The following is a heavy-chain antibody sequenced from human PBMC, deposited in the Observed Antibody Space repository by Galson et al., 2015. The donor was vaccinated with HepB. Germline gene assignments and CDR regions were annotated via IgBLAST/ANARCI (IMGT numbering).Heavy chain of an antibody. CDR1: GGSISSYH. V-gene: IGHV4-59*01. Sequence: LSLTCTVSGGSISSYHWSWIRQPPGKGLEWIGYIYYSGSTNYNPSLKSRVTISVDTSKNQFSLKLSSVTAADTAVYYCAKYVSSGFDYWGQGTLVTVSS. CDR2: IYYSGST. D-gene: IGHD3-22*01. CDR3: AKYVSSGFDY. J-gene: IGHJ4*02.